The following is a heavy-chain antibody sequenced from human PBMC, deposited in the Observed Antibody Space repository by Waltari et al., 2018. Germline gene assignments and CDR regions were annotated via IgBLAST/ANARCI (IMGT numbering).Heavy chain of an antibody. Sequence: EVQLLESGGGLVQPGGSLRLSCAASGFTFSSYAMSWVRQAPGKGLEWVSAISGSGGSTYYADSVKGRFTSSRDNSKNTLYLQMNSLRAEDTAVYYCAKRTASSGWLAEYFQHWGQGTLVTVSS. V-gene: IGHV3-23*01. J-gene: IGHJ1*01. CDR3: AKRTASSGWLAEYFQH. CDR2: ISGSGGST. CDR1: GFTFSSYA. D-gene: IGHD6-19*01.